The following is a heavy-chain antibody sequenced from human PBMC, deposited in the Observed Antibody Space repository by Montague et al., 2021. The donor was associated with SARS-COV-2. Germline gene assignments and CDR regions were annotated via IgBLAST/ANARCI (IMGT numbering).Heavy chain of an antibody. Sequence: SLRLSCAASGFTFSSYGMHWVRQAPGKGLEWVAVIWYDGSNKYYADSVKGRFTISRDNSKNTLYLQMNSLRAEDTAVYYCARDLFWGTDSWTQQRRDYWGQGTLVTVSS. CDR2: IWYDGSNK. CDR1: GFTFSSYG. CDR3: ARDLFWGTDSWTQQRRDY. V-gene: IGHV3-33*01. D-gene: IGHD3/OR15-3a*01. J-gene: IGHJ4*02.